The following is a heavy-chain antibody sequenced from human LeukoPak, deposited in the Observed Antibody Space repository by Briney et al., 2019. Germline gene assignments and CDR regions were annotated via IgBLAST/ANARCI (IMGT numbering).Heavy chain of an antibody. V-gene: IGHV3-9*01. J-gene: IGHJ6*02. Sequence: PGRSLRLSCAASGFTFDDYAMHWVRQAPGKGLEWVSGISWNSGSIGYADSVKGRFTISRDNAKNSLYLQMNSLRAEDTALYYCAKGVPYDYVWGSYRYSQLRSGMDVWGQGTTVTVS. CDR1: GFTFDDYA. D-gene: IGHD3-16*02. CDR2: ISWNSGSI. CDR3: AKGVPYDYVWGSYRYSQLRSGMDV.